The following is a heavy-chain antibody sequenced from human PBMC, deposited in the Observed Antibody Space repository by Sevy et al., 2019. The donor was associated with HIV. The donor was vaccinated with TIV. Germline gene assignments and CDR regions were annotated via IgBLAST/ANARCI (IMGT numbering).Heavy chain of an antibody. CDR3: ARERTYLFDY. CDR2: IWFDGSNI. Sequence: GGSLRLSCVASGFTFGSYGMLWVRQAPGKGLEWVADIWFDGSNIHYADSVRGRFTISRDNSKNTLSLQMSSLRAEDTAVYYCARERTYLFDYCGQRTVVTVSS. V-gene: IGHV3-33*01. CDR1: GFTFGSYG. J-gene: IGHJ4*02.